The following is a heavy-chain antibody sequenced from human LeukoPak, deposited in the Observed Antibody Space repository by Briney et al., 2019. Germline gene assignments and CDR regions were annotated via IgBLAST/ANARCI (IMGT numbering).Heavy chain of an antibody. V-gene: IGHV3-30*04. J-gene: IGHJ4*02. CDR1: GFTFSSYA. CDR3: ARVFGYSGYEDY. D-gene: IGHD5-12*01. Sequence: GRSLRLSCAASGFTFSSYAMHWVRQAPGKGLEWVAVISYDGSNKYYADSVKGRFTISRDNSKNTLYLQMNSLRAEDTAVYHCARVFGYSGYEDYWGQGTLVTVSS. CDR2: ISYDGSNK.